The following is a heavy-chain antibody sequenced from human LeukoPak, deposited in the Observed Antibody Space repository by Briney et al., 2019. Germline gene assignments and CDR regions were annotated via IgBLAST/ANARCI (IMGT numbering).Heavy chain of an antibody. J-gene: IGHJ6*03. D-gene: IGHD3-3*01. CDR2: IIPISATA. V-gene: IGHV1-69*13. Sequence: EASVKVSCKASGGTLSSYAISWVRQAPGQGLEWMGGIIPISATANYAQKFQGRVTITADESTSTAYMELSSLRSEDTAVYYCARASYDFWSGPLYYYYMDVWGKGTTVTVSS. CDR1: GGTLSSYA. CDR3: ARASYDFWSGPLYYYYMDV.